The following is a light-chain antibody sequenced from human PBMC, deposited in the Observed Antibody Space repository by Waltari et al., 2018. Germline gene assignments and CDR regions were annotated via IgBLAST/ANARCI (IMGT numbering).Light chain of an antibody. Sequence: EIVLTQSPGTLSLSPGERATLSCRASQSVSSSYLAWYQEKTGQAPRLLIYGASSRATGIPDRFSGRGSGTDFTLTISRREPEDFAVYYCQQYGSSPLFGPGTKVDIK. CDR3: QQYGSSPL. CDR2: GAS. V-gene: IGKV3-20*01. J-gene: IGKJ3*01. CDR1: QSVSSSY.